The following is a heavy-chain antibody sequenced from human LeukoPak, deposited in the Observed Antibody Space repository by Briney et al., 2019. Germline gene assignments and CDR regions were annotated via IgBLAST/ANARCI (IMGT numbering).Heavy chain of an antibody. D-gene: IGHD1-1*01. CDR1: GFTFDDYG. V-gene: IGHV3-20*04. CDR3: ARRHTTNWYNWFDP. CDR2: INWNGGST. Sequence: AGGSLRLSCAASGFTFDDYGMSWVRQAPGKGLEWVSDINWNGGSTDYADSVKGRFTISRDNAKNSLYLHMSSLRDEDTAFYYCARRHTTNWYNWFDPWGQGTLVIVSS. J-gene: IGHJ5*02.